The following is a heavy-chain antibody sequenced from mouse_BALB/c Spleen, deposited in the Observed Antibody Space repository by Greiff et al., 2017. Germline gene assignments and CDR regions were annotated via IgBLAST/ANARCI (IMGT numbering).Heavy chain of an antibody. V-gene: IGHV5-12-2*01. CDR2: ISNGGGST. J-gene: IGHJ4*01. CDR1: GFTFSSYT. CDR3: ARHKCITTVVGTDAVDY. Sequence: EVQRVESGGGLVQPGGSLKLSCAASGFTFSSYTMSWVRQTPEKRLEWVAYISNGGGSTYYPDTVKGRFTISRDNAKNTLYLQMSSLKSEDTAMYYCARHKCITTVVGTDAVDYWGQGTSVTVSS. D-gene: IGHD1-1*01.